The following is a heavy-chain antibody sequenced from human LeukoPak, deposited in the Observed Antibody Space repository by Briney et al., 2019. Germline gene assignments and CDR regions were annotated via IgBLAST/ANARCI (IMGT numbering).Heavy chain of an antibody. CDR1: GFTFSDYY. Sequence: PGGSLRLSCAASGFTFSDYYMSWIRQAPGKGLEWVSYISSSGSAIYYADSVKGRFTISRDNAKNSLYLQMNSLRAEDTAVYYCARGLRYYDILTGYDWFDPWGQGTLVTVSS. J-gene: IGHJ5*02. D-gene: IGHD3-9*01. CDR2: ISSSGSAI. V-gene: IGHV3-11*01. CDR3: ARGLRYYDILTGYDWFDP.